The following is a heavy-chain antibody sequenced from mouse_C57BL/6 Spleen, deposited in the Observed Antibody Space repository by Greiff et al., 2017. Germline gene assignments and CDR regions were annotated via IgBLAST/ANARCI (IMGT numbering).Heavy chain of an antibody. V-gene: IGHV14-3*01. CDR3: ARAPYYYGSSYGDYFDY. CDR2: IDPANGNT. Sequence: EVQLQQSVAELVRPGASVKLSCTASGFNIKNTYMHWVKQRPEQGLEWIGRIDPANGNTTYDPKFQGKATITADTSSNTAYLQLSSLTSGDTAIYYWARAPYYYGSSYGDYFDYWGQGTTLTVSS. J-gene: IGHJ2*01. D-gene: IGHD1-1*01. CDR1: GFNIKNTY.